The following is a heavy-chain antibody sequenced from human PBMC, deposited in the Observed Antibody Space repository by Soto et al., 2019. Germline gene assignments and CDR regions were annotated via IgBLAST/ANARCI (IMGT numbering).Heavy chain of an antibody. CDR2: IYYSGST. V-gene: IGHV4-39*01. J-gene: IGHJ6*02. CDR3: ARTQLTSGSYYHYYYYGMDV. CDR1: GGSISSSSYY. Sequence: QLQLQESGPGLVKPSETLSLTCTVSGGSISSSSYYWGWIRQPPGKGLEWIGSIYYSGSTYYNPSLKRRVTISVDTSKNQFSLKLSSVTAADTAVYYCARTQLTSGSYYHYYYYGMDVWGQGTTVTVSS. D-gene: IGHD1-26*01.